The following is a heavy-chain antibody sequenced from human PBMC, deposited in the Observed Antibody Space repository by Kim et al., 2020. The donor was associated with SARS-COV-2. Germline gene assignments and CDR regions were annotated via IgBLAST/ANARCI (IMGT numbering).Heavy chain of an antibody. Sequence: GGSLRLSCATSGFTFSAYDMNWVRQAPGKGLEWLSFITKSSTTIYYADSVKGLFTISRDNVKNSLYLQMNSLRDEDTALYYCVRDRMGGAFDVWGQGTMVTVSS. CDR2: ITKSSTTI. CDR3: VRDRMGGAFDV. D-gene: IGHD3-16*01. V-gene: IGHV3-48*02. CDR1: GFTFSAYD. J-gene: IGHJ3*01.